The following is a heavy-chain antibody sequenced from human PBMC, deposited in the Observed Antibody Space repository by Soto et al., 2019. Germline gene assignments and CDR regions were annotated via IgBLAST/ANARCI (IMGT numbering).Heavy chain of an antibody. CDR1: GGSISSGGYY. V-gene: IGHV4-31*03. Sequence: QVQLQESGPGLVKPSQTLSLTCTVSGGSISSGGYYWSWIRQHPGKGLEWIGYIYYSGSTYYNPSLRSRVTISVDTSKNQFSLKLSSVTAADTAVYYCARARGAVADKLLLGFIDPWGQGTLVTVSS. D-gene: IGHD6-19*01. J-gene: IGHJ5*02. CDR2: IYYSGST. CDR3: ARARGAVADKLLLGFIDP.